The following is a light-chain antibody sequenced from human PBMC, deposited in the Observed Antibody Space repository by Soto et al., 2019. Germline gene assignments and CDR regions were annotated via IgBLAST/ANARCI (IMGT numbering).Light chain of an antibody. CDR3: QRYNNWLIT. V-gene: IGKV3-20*01. J-gene: IGKJ5*01. Sequence: EIVLTQSPDTLSLSPGERATLSCRASQSVSSNYLAWYQQKPGQAPRPLIYGASSRATGIPDRFSGSGSGTDFTLTISSLQSEDFAVYFCQRYNNWLITFGQGTRLEIK. CDR2: GAS. CDR1: QSVSSNY.